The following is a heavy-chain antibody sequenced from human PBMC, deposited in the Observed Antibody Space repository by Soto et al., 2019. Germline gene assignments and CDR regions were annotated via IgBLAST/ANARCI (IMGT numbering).Heavy chain of an antibody. Sequence: GESLKISCAASGFTFSSYAMSWVRQAPGKGLEWVSAISGSGGSTYYADSVKGRFTISRDNSKNTLYLQMNSLRAEDTAVYYCAKDFTVTTSLMDYWGQGTRVTVSS. D-gene: IGHD4-17*01. V-gene: IGHV3-23*01. J-gene: IGHJ4*02. CDR2: ISGSGGST. CDR3: AKDFTVTTSLMDY. CDR1: GFTFSSYA.